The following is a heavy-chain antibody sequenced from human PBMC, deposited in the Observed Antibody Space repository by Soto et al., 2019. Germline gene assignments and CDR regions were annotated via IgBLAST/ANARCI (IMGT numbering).Heavy chain of an antibody. V-gene: IGHV4-59*01. CDR2: IYYTGST. CDR3: ARGGSYGDFFDY. D-gene: IGHD4-17*01. Sequence: SETLSLTCTVSGGSMSSNYWTWIRQSPGKGLEWIGYIYYTGSTKYNPSLQSRVTISLDTPKNQFSLRLTSVTSADTAVYYCARGGSYGDFFDYWGQGAQVTV. CDR1: GGSMSSNY. J-gene: IGHJ4*02.